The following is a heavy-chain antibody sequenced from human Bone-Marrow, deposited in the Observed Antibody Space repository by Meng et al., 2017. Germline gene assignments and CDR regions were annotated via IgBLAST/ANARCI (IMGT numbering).Heavy chain of an antibody. CDR3: AKLGSIAAPLFDY. J-gene: IGHJ4*02. D-gene: IGHD6-6*01. CDR2: ISGSGGST. V-gene: IGHV3-23*01. Sequence: GASLMISCASSGFTFSSYAMSWVRQAPGKGLGWVSAISGSGGSTYYADSVKGRFTISRDNSKNTLYLQMNSLRAEDTAVYYCAKLGSIAAPLFDYWGQGTLVTVSS. CDR1: GFTFSSYA.